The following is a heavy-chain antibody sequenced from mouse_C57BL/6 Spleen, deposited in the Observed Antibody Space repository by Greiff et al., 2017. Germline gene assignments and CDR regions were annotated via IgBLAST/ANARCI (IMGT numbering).Heavy chain of an antibody. CDR2: FYPGSGSI. V-gene: IGHV1-62-2*01. J-gene: IGHJ3*01. CDR3: ARHEGRIYDGDSWFAY. CDR1: GYTFTEYT. Sequence: VKLMESGAELVKPGASVKLSCKASGYTFTEYTIHWVKQRSGQGLEWIGWFYPGSGSIKYNEKFKDKATLTADKSSSTVYMELSRLTSEDSAVYFCARHEGRIYDGDSWFAYWGQGTLVTVSA. D-gene: IGHD2-3*01.